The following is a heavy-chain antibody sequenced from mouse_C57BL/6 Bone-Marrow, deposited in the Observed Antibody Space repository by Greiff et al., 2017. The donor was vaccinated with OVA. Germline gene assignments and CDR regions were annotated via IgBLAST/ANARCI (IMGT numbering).Heavy chain of an antibody. Sequence: QVQLKQPGAELVRPGSSVKLSCKASGYTFTSYWMHWVKQRPIQGLEWIGNIDPSDSGTHYNQKFKDKATLTVDKSSSTASMQLSSLTSEDSAVYYCASHYYGSRGYFDVWGTGTTVTVSS. CDR2: IDPSDSGT. V-gene: IGHV1-52*01. CDR1: GYTFTSYW. D-gene: IGHD1-1*01. J-gene: IGHJ1*03. CDR3: ASHYYGSRGYFDV.